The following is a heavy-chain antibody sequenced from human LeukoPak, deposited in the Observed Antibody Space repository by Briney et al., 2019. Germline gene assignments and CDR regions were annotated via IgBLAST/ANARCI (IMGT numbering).Heavy chain of an antibody. Sequence: SVKVSCKASGGTFSTFAISWVRQAPGQGLEWMGRIVPIHGAVNYAQKFQGRVTINADKSTSTDYMGLSSLRSEDTAVYYCAKNYYDSSGYYLVSMDVWGQGTTVTVSS. CDR3: AKNYYDSSGYYLVSMDV. D-gene: IGHD3-22*01. V-gene: IGHV1-69*04. CDR2: IVPIHGAV. J-gene: IGHJ6*02. CDR1: GGTFSTFA.